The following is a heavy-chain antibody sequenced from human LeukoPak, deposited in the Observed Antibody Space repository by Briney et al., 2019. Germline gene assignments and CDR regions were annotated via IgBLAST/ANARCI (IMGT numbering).Heavy chain of an antibody. D-gene: IGHD3-3*01. CDR2: IWYDGSNK. CDR3: ARTPHNYDFWSGYVTRNWYYYYYGMDV. J-gene: IGHJ6*02. V-gene: IGHV3-33*01. Sequence: GGPRRLSCAASGFTFSSYGMHWVRQAPGKGLEGGAVIWYDGSNKYYADSVKGRLTTSRDNSKNPLYLQLNSLRADDTAVYYCARTPHNYDFWSGYVTRNWYYYYYGMDVWGQGTTVTVSS. CDR1: GFTFSSYG.